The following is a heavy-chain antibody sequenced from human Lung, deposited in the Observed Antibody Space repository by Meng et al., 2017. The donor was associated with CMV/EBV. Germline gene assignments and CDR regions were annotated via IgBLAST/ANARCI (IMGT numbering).Heavy chain of an antibody. V-gene: IGHV3-11*01. CDR3: ARDCATTSCYNPINTYYYFYGLDV. Sequence: GESXKISCAVSGFTFSDYYMAWIRQAPGKGLEWVSYISGSGTTTYYADSVQGRFTISRDSAKNSLYLEMNSLRAEDTAVYYCARDCATTSCYNPINTYYYFYGLDVXGQGXTVTVSS. D-gene: IGHD2-2*02. CDR1: GFTFSDYY. J-gene: IGHJ6*02. CDR2: ISGSGTTT.